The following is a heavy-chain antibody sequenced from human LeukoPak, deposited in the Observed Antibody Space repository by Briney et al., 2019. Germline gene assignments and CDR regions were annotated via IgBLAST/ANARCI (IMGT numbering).Heavy chain of an antibody. V-gene: IGHV3-73*01. CDR2: IRSKANSYAT. Sequence: GESLRLSCAASGFTFSGSAMHWVRQASGKGLEWVGRIRSKANSYATAYAASVKGRFTISRDDSKNTAYLQMNSLKTEDTAVYYCTSHSGSYYQYYGMDVWGQGTTVTVSS. D-gene: IGHD1-26*01. J-gene: IGHJ6*02. CDR1: GFTFSGSA. CDR3: TSHSGSYYQYYGMDV.